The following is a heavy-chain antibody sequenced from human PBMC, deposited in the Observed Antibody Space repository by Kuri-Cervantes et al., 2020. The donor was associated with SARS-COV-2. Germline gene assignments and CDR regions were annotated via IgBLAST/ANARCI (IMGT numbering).Heavy chain of an antibody. CDR3: ARDAQPSTFDRYYDSSGYYYGVAFDI. Sequence: GSLRLSCTVSGGSISSYYWSWIRQPAGKGLEWIGRIYTSGSTNYNPSLKSRVTMSVDTSKNQFSLKLSSVTAADTAVYYCARDAQPSTFDRYYDSSGYYYGVAFDIWGQGTMVTVSS. CDR2: IYTSGST. D-gene: IGHD3-22*01. J-gene: IGHJ3*02. V-gene: IGHV4-4*07. CDR1: GGSISSYY.